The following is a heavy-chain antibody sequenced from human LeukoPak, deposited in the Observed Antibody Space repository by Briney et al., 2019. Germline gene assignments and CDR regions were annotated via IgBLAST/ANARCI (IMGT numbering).Heavy chain of an antibody. J-gene: IGHJ4*02. CDR3: ARHSIAVAVWPLDY. D-gene: IGHD6-19*01. CDR2: IDPSDSYT. CDR1: GYSFTSYW. V-gene: IGHV5-10-1*01. Sequence: GESLKISCKGSGYSFTSYWIRWVRQMPGKGLEWRGRIDPSDSYTNYSPSFQGHVTISADKSISTAYLQWSSLKASDTAMYYCARHSIAVAVWPLDYWGQGTLVTVSS.